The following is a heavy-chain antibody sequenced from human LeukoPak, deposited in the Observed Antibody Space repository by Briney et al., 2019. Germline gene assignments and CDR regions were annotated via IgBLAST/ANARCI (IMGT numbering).Heavy chain of an antibody. D-gene: IGHD3-22*01. V-gene: IGHV3-21*01. CDR1: GFTFSSYW. CDR2: ISSSSSYI. Sequence: GGSLRLSCAASGFTFSSYWMHWVRQAPGKGLEWVSSISSSSSYIYYADSVKGRFTISRDNAKNSLYLQMNSLRAEDTAVYYCARERHYDSSGSNDAFDIWGQGTMVTVSS. J-gene: IGHJ3*02. CDR3: ARERHYDSSGSNDAFDI.